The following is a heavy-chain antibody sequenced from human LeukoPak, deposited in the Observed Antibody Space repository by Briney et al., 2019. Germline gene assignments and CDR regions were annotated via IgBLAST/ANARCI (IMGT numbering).Heavy chain of an antibody. CDR1: GFTFSYYA. J-gene: IGHJ3*02. D-gene: IGHD1-14*01. CDR3: ANNYDRTKRRAFDI. V-gene: IGHV3-23*01. Sequence: PTGGSLRLSCRTSGFTFSYYAMTWVRQAPGKGLEWVSTISGSGSSTYYADSVKGRFTISRDNSKNTLYLQMNSLRAEDTAVYYCANNYDRTKRRAFDIWGQGTMVAVSS. CDR2: ISGSGSST.